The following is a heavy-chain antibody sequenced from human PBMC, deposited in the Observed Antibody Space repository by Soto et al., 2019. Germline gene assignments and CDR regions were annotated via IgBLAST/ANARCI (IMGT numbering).Heavy chain of an antibody. J-gene: IGHJ3*02. CDR3: ARQGGYYDILSNPDDAFDI. CDR2: IYYSGST. D-gene: IGHD3-9*01. Sequence: SETLSLTCTVSGGSISSYYWSWIRQPPGKGLEWIGYIYYSGSTNYNPSLKSRVTISVDTSKNQFSLKLSSVTAADTAVYYCARQGGYYDILSNPDDAFDIGGQGTMVTVSS. CDR1: GGSISSYY. V-gene: IGHV4-59*08.